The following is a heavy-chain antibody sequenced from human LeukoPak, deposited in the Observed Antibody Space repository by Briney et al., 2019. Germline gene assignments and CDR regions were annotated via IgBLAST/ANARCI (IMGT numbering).Heavy chain of an antibody. CDR2: INHSGST. V-gene: IGHV4-34*01. CDR1: GGSFSGYY. CDR3: ARGNGWFDP. Sequence: PSETLSLTCAVYGGSFSGYYWSWIRQPPGKGLEWIGEINHSGSTNYNPSLKSRVTISVDTSKNQFSLKLSSVTAADTAVYYCARGNGWFDPWGQGTLATVSS. D-gene: IGHD1-1*01. J-gene: IGHJ5*02.